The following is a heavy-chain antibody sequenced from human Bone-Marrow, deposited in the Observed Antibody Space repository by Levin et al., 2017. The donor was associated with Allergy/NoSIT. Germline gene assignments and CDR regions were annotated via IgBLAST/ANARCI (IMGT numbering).Heavy chain of an antibody. CDR1: GFIFSNAW. J-gene: IGHJ4*02. CDR2: IKIKTDGGTT. CDR3: TTHHARYSPRATGYDWFDY. Sequence: GESLKISCAASGFIFSNAWMSWVRQAPGKGLEWVGHIKIKTDGGTTVYAAPGKCRFTISRDDSQNMLYLQMNSLKTEDTAVYYCTTHHARYSPRATGYDWFDYWGQGTLVTVSS. D-gene: IGHD3-16*01. V-gene: IGHV3-15*01.